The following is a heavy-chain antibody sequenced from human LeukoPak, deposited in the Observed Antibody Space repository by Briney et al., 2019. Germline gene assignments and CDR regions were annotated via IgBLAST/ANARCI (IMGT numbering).Heavy chain of an antibody. D-gene: IGHD2-2*01. CDR3: ASSGGRTYAN. V-gene: IGHV4-31*03. Sequence: SETLSLTCTVSGGSISSGGYYWSWIRQHPGEGLEWIGYIYYSGSTYYNPSLKSRVTISVDTSKNQFSLKLSSVTAADTAVYYCASSGGRTYANWGQGTLVTVSS. J-gene: IGHJ4*02. CDR1: GGSISSGGYY. CDR2: IYYSGST.